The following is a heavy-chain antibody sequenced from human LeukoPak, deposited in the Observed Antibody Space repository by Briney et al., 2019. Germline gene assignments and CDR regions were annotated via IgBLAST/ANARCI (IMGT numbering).Heavy chain of an antibody. CDR2: IYYSGST. J-gene: IGHJ5*02. CDR3: ARKAYGDYDNWFDH. Sequence: ETSETLSLTCTVSGGSISSGGYHWSWIRQHPGKGLEWIGHIYYSGSTYYSPSLKSRIIISVATAKNQFSLKLSSVTAADTAVYYCARKAYGDYDNWFDHWGQGTLVTVSS. CDR1: GGSISSGGYH. D-gene: IGHD4-17*01. V-gene: IGHV4-31*03.